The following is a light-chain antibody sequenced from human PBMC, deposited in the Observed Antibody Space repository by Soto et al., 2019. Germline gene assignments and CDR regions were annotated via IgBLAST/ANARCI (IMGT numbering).Light chain of an antibody. CDR1: QGISSW. J-gene: IGKJ1*01. V-gene: IGKV1D-16*01. Sequence: DIQMTQSPSSLSASVGDRVTITCRASQGISSWLAWYQRKPEKAPKSLVYAASILQDGVPSRFSGSGSGTEFSLTISSLQPDDFATYYCQRYNSYSEAFGQGTQVDIK. CDR2: AAS. CDR3: QRYNSYSEA.